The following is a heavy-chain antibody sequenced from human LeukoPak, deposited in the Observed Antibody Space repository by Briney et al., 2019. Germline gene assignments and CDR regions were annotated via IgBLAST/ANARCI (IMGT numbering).Heavy chain of an antibody. D-gene: IGHD2-2*01. J-gene: IGHJ4*02. V-gene: IGHV4-59*12. CDR1: GGSISSYY. CDR3: ARGYCSSTSCYVDY. Sequence: SETLSLTSTVSGGSISSYYWSWIRQPPGKGLEWIGYIYYSGSTNYNPSLKSRVTISVDTSKNQFSLKLGSVTAADTAVYYCARGYCSSTSCYVDYWGQGTLVTVSS. CDR2: IYYSGST.